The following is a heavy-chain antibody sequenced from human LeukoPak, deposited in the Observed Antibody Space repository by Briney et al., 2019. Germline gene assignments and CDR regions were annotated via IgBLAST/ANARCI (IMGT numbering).Heavy chain of an antibody. Sequence: GGSLRLSCAASGFTFDDYAMHWVRQAPGKGLEWVSGISWNSGSIGYADSVKGRFTISRDNAKNSLYLQMNSLRAEDTALYYCAKDKFDGSGSYTNWFDPWGQGTLVTVSS. CDR3: AKDKFDGSGSYTNWFDP. CDR2: ISWNSGSI. V-gene: IGHV3-9*01. J-gene: IGHJ5*02. D-gene: IGHD3-10*01. CDR1: GFTFDDYA.